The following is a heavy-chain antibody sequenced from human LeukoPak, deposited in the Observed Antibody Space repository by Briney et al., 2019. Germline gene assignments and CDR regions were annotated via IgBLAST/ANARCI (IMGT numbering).Heavy chain of an antibody. CDR3: ASYPRNIPTPPFDY. V-gene: IGHV1-2*02. J-gene: IGHJ4*02. CDR2: INPNNGDT. CDR1: GYTFTAQY. Sequence: ASVKVSCKTSGYTFTAQYMHWVRQAPGQGLEWMGWINPNNGDTKYAQSFLGRVTMTRDTSTTTAYMELSSLRSDDTAIYFCASYPRNIPTPPFDYWGQGTLVTASS. D-gene: IGHD2-21*01.